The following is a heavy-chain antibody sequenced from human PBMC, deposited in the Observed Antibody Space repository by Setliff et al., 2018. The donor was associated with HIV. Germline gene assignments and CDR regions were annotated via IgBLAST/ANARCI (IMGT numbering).Heavy chain of an antibody. CDR2: IWYDGRNE. D-gene: IGHD6-19*01. J-gene: IGHJ4*02. CDR3: AKDQNRYSSGWYVY. CDR1: GFTFDDYT. V-gene: IGHV3-33*06. Sequence: PGGSLRLSCAASGFTFDDYTMHWVRQAPGKGLEWVAVIWYDGRNEYYADSVKGRFTISRDNSKNTLYLQMNSLRAEDTAVYYCAKDQNRYSSGWYVYWGQGTLVTVSS.